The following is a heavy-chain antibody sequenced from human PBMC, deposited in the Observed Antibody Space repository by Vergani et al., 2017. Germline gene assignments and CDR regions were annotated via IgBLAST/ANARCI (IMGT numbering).Heavy chain of an antibody. CDR3: ARRGCTSCYSNWFDP. J-gene: IGHJ5*02. V-gene: IGHV3-21*01. CDR2: ISSSSSYI. D-gene: IGHD2-2*02. CDR1: GFTFSSSS. Sequence: EVQLVESGGGLVKPGGSLRLSCAASGFTFSSSSMNWVRQAPGKVLEWVSSISSSSSYIYYADSVKGRFTISRDNAKNSLYLQMNSLRAEDTAVYYCARRGCTSCYSNWFDPWGQGTLVTVSS.